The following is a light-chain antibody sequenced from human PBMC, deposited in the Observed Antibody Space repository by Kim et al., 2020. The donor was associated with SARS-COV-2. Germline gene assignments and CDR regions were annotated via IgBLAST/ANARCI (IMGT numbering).Light chain of an antibody. CDR2: DGT. CDR3: TSYTTSTTWV. CDR1: SSDIGAYNS. Sequence: QSIATSCTGTSSDIGAYNSVAWYQQHPGKVPNLIIYDGTKRPSGVSDRFSGSKSANTASLTISGLQAEDEADYYCTSYTTSTTWVFGGGTQLTVL. J-gene: IGLJ3*02. V-gene: IGLV2-14*04.